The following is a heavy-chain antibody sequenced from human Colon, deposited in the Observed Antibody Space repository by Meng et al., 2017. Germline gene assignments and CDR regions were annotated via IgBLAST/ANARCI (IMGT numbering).Heavy chain of an antibody. Sequence: QVQLVQSGYELKKPGASVKVSCKASGYSFRTYAINWVRQAPGQGLQWMGWINMYTGDPSYVEGFAGRFVFSLDISVSTAYLQISSLKAEDTAVYFCVRHNGDSDFDYWGQGTLVTVSS. CDR2: INMYTGDP. J-gene: IGHJ4*02. CDR1: GYSFRTYA. D-gene: IGHD2-21*02. CDR3: VRHNGDSDFDY. V-gene: IGHV7-4-1*02.